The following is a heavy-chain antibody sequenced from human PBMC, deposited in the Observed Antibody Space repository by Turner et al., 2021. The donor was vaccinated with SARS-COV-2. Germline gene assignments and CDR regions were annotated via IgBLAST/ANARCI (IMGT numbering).Heavy chain of an antibody. V-gene: IGHV1-69*01. CDR2: IIPIFGTA. Sequence: QVHLVHSGADVKKPGSSVKVSCKASGGTFSSNAIGWVRQAPGQGVEWMGWIIPIFGTANYAQKFQGRVTITADESTRTAYMELSRLRSEDAAVYYCARARGVDYYDSSGQRFDPWGQGTLVTVSS. CDR3: ARARGVDYYDSSGQRFDP. D-gene: IGHD3-22*01. CDR1: GGTFSSNA. J-gene: IGHJ5*02.